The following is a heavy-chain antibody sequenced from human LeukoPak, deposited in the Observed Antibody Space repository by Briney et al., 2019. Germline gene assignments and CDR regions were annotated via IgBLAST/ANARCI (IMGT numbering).Heavy chain of an antibody. CDR1: GGSINSSSYY. V-gene: IGHV4-39*01. Sequence: SETLSLTCTLSGGSINSSSYYWGWIRQPPGKGLEWIGSIYYSGSASYNPSLKSRVTMSVDTSKNQFSLKLSSVTAADTAVYYCARHEYYYDSYMDVWGKGTTVTVSS. J-gene: IGHJ6*03. CDR2: IYYSGSA. CDR3: ARHEYYYDSYMDV.